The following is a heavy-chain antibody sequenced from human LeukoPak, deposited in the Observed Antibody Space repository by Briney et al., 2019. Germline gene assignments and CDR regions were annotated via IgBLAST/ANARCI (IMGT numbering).Heavy chain of an antibody. V-gene: IGHV3-48*03. CDR2: ISSSGSTI. J-gene: IGHJ6*03. D-gene: IGHD6-13*01. CDR3: AREASSWFYYYYMDV. Sequence: GGSLRLSCAASGFTFSSYEMNWVRQAPGKGLEWVSYISSSGSTIYYADSVKGRFTISRDNAKNSLYLQMNSLRAEDTAVYYCAREASSWFYYYYMDVWGKGTTVTVSS. CDR1: GFTFSSYE.